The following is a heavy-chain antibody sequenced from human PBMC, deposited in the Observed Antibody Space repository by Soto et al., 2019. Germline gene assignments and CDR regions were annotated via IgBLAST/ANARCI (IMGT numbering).Heavy chain of an antibody. CDR1: GYTFTSYG. Sequence: AASVKVSCKASGYTFTSYGISWVRQAPGQGLEWMGWISAYNGNTNYAQKLQGRVTMTTDTSTSTAYMELRSLRSDDTAVYYCARKREVVVAATRFYYYGMGVWGQGTTVTVSS. J-gene: IGHJ6*02. CDR3: ARKREVVVAATRFYYYGMGV. CDR2: ISAYNGNT. D-gene: IGHD2-15*01. V-gene: IGHV1-18*04.